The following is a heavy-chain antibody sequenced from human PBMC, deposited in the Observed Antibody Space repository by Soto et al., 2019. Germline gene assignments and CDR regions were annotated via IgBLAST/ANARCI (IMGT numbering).Heavy chain of an antibody. CDR1: GYIFTTYW. J-gene: IGHJ6*02. CDR2: MYPGNSET. V-gene: IGHV5-51*01. Sequence: GESLKISCKGSGYIFTTYWIGWVRQMPGKGLEWMGIMYPGNSETRYSPSFQGRVTISADKSISTAYLQWSSLKASDTAVYYCVSPWGSSYHGMDVWGQGTTVTVSS. CDR3: VSPWGSSYHGMDV. D-gene: IGHD3-10*01.